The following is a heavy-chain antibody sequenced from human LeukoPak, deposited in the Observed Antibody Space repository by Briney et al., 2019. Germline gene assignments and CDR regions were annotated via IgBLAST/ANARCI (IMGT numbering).Heavy chain of an antibody. J-gene: IGHJ4*02. V-gene: IGHV1-58*02. CDR2: IVLGSDKT. CDR3: AADNQQITV. D-gene: IGHD1-14*01. CDR1: GFTFSTSA. Sequence: SVKVSCKASGFTFSTSAMQWVRQARGQRLEWIGWIVLGSDKTNYAQKFQGRVTISRDMSTGTAYMELSSLRSDDTAVYYCAADNQQITVWGQGTLVTVSS.